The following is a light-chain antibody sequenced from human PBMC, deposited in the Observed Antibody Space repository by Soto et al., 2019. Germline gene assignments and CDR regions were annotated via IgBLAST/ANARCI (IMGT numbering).Light chain of an antibody. J-gene: IGKJ4*01. CDR2: DAS. Sequence: EMVVAQARGTLSLSPGERATLSCRASQDVTNNYLAWYQQKPGRAPRLLIHDASIRATGIPDRFSGSGSGTDFTLTISRLETEDFAVYYCQQCSISPLTFGGGTKVDIK. CDR3: QQCSISPLT. V-gene: IGKV3-20*01. CDR1: QDVTNNY.